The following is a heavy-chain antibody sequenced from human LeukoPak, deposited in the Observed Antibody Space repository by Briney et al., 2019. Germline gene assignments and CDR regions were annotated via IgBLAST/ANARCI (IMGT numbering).Heavy chain of an antibody. CDR2: ISGSGGST. CDR1: GYAFSSYA. Sequence: PGASLILSCAASGYAFSSYAMSWVRQPPGKGLGWVSAISGSGGSTYYADSVKGRFTIARDNSKNTLYLQMNRLRAEDTDVYYCAKDRPVAGTFDYWGQGTLVTVSS. CDR3: AKDRPVAGTFDY. J-gene: IGHJ4*02. V-gene: IGHV3-23*01. D-gene: IGHD6-19*01.